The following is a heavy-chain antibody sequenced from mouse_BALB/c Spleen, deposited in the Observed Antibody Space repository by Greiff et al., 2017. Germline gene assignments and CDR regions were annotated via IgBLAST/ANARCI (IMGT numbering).Heavy chain of an antibody. CDR1: GFTFSSFG. Sequence: DVKLEESGGGLVKPGGSRKLSCAASGFTFSSFGMHWVRQAPEKGLEWVAYISSGSSTIYYADTVKGRFTISRDNPKNTLFLQMTSLRSEDTAMYYCARYHYGSRDAMDYWGQGTSVTVSA. CDR3: ARYHYGSRDAMDY. CDR2: ISSGSSTI. V-gene: IGHV5-17*02. J-gene: IGHJ4*01. D-gene: IGHD1-1*01.